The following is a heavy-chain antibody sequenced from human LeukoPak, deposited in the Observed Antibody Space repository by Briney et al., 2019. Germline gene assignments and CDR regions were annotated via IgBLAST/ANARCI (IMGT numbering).Heavy chain of an antibody. CDR3: TRLDYYDSGGFFNY. CDR1: GFTFSDSG. D-gene: IGHD3-22*01. V-gene: IGHV3-73*01. CDR2: IRNKANTYAT. J-gene: IGHJ4*02. Sequence: GGSLRLSCAASGFTFSDSGIHWVRQASGKGLEWIGRIRNKANTYATAYAASVKGRFTISRDESKNTAYLQMDSLKTEDTAVYYCTRLDYYDSGGFFNYWGQGTLVTVSS.